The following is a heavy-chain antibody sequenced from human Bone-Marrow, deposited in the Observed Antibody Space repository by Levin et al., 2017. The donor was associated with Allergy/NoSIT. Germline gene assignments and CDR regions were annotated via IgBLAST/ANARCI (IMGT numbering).Heavy chain of an antibody. CDR1: GGSLRSYY. CDR3: ARGVDSSGYDY. J-gene: IGHJ4*02. V-gene: IGHV4-59*01. D-gene: IGHD3-22*01. Sequence: SETLSLTCTVSGGSLRSYYWTWIRQAPGKGLEWIGYIYDSEITNYNPSLKSRVTISIDTSRKQLSLRLRSVTAADTAVFYCARGVDSSGYDYWGQGTLVTVSS. CDR2: IYDSEIT.